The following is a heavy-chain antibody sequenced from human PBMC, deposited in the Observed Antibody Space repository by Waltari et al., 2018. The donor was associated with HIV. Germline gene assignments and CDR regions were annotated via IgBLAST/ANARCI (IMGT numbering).Heavy chain of an antibody. D-gene: IGHD5-18*01. CDR2: IGPSVGTT. J-gene: IGHJ6*02. Sequence: QVQLVQSVAEVKKPGASVKVSCKASGDTFSNYYMNWVRQAPGQGLEWMGTIGPSVGTTNYAQKCQGRGTMTRDTSTSTVYMALSSLRSEETAIYYCARGVPVDTTMGKYYYYAMDVWGQGTTVTVSS. CDR3: ARGVPVDTTMGKYYYYAMDV. V-gene: IGHV1-46*01. CDR1: GDTFSNYY.